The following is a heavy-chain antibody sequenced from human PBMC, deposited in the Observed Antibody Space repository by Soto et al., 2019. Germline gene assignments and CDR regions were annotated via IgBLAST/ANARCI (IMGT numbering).Heavy chain of an antibody. J-gene: IGHJ3*02. Sequence: QLLESGPGLVKPSETLSLSCTVSGDSMTISDFLWGWVRQPPGKGLEWIGGIYYSGLANYNPSLRSRATMSVDTSRNQFFLKVTSVTAADTAVYYGERPVYAHWAFDIWGQGKLVTVSS. D-gene: IGHD2-2*01. CDR3: ERPVYAHWAFDI. CDR1: GDSMTISDFL. V-gene: IGHV4-39*01. CDR2: IYYSGLA.